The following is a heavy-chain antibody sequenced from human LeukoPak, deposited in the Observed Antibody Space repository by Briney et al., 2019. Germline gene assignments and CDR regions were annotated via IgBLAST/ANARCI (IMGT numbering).Heavy chain of an antibody. Sequence: PTGGSLRLSCAASGFTFSSYAMSWVRQAPGKGLEWVSAISGSGGSTYYAHSGKGRFTISRDNSKNTLYLQMNSLRAEDTAVYYCAKGTYSSGWYAVDYWGQGTLVTVSS. D-gene: IGHD6-19*01. CDR2: ISGSGGST. CDR3: AKGTYSSGWYAVDY. CDR1: GFTFSSYA. V-gene: IGHV3-23*01. J-gene: IGHJ4*02.